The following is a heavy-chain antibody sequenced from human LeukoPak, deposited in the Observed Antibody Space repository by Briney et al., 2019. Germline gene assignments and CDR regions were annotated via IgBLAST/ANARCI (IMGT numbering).Heavy chain of an antibody. CDR3: AGVANVREGDWFDP. D-gene: IGHD3-10*02. CDR2: ISYDGSTK. J-gene: IGHJ5*02. Sequence: PGGSLRLSCAASGLTLSRYGMHWVRQAPGKGLEWVAAISYDGSTKNYADSVKDRFTISRDNAENKLYLQMSSLRVEDTAVYYCAGVANVREGDWFDPCGQGTLVIVSS. CDR1: GLTLSRYG. V-gene: IGHV3-30*03.